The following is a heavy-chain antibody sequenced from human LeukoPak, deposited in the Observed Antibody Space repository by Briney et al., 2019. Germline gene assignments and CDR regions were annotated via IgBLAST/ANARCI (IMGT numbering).Heavy chain of an antibody. CDR3: ARDNLWAFDI. CDR1: GFTFTSYS. D-gene: IGHD3-10*01. CDR2: INSDSSTM. V-gene: IGHV3-48*02. Sequence: GGCLRLSCEASGFTFTSYSMNWVRQAPGKGLEWVSNINSDSSTMDYADSVKGRFSIPRDSGKKSLFLQMNSLRDEDTAVYYCARDNLWAFDIWGQGTMVTVSS. J-gene: IGHJ3*02.